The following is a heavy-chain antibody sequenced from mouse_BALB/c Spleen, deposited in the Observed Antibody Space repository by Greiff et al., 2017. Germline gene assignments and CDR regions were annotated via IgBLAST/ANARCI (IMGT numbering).Heavy chain of an antibody. CDR3: TREGKLLRQLVNWYFDV. J-gene: IGHJ1*01. Sequence: DVHLVESGGGLVKPGGSLKLSCAASGFTFSSYTMSWVRQTPEKRLEWVATISSGGSYTYYPDSVKGRFTISRDNAKNTLYLQMSSLKSEDTAMYYCTREGKLLRQLVNWYFDVWGAGTTVTVSS. D-gene: IGHD1-1*01. CDR1: GFTFSSYT. V-gene: IGHV5-6-4*01. CDR2: ISSGGSYT.